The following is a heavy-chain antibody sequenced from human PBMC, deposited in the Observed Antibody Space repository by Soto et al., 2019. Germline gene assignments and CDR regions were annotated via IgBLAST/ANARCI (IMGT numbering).Heavy chain of an antibody. V-gene: IGHV3-23*01. CDR1: GFTFRNYA. CDR3: AKDDISGDGIWLMDS. Sequence: GGSLRLSCAASGFTFRNYAMTWARQAPGKGLEWVSSLLRSGSSAYYADPVRGRFTISSDTSANSLYLQMDNLRAEDTAIYYCAKDDISGDGIWLMDSWGQGTVVTVSS. D-gene: IGHD4-17*01. CDR2: LLRSGSSA. J-gene: IGHJ5*02.